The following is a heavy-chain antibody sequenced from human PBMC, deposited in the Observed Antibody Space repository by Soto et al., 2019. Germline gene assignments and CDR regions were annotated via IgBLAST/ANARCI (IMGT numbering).Heavy chain of an antibody. CDR2: ISYDGSNK. J-gene: IGHJ4*02. V-gene: IGHV3-30-3*01. CDR3: ARAPYSSSPLDY. Sequence: GGSLRLSCAASGFTFSSYAMHWVRQAPGKGLEWVAVISYDGSNKYYADSVKGRFTISRDNSKNTLYLQMNSLRAEDTAVYYCARAPYSSSPLDYWGQGTLVTVSS. CDR1: GFTFSSYA. D-gene: IGHD6-6*01.